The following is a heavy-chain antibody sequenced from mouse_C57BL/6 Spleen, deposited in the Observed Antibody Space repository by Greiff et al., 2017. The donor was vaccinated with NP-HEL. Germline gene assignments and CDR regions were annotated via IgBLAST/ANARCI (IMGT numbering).Heavy chain of an antibody. D-gene: IGHD1-1*01. CDR2: IWSGGST. Sequence: VKLMESGPGLVQPSQSLSITCTVSGFSLTSYGVHWVRQSPGKGLEWLGVIWSGGSTDYNAAFISRLSISKDNSKSQVFFKMNSLQADDTAIYYCARPFITTVVATDYAMDYWGQGTSVTVSS. J-gene: IGHJ4*01. V-gene: IGHV2-2*01. CDR1: GFSLTSYG. CDR3: ARPFITTVVATDYAMDY.